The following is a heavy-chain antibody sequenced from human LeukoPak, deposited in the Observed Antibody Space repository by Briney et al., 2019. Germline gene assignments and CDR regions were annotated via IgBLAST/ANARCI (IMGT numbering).Heavy chain of an antibody. CDR2: IRSKAYGGTT. Sequence: GRSLRLSCTASGFTFGDYAMSWVRQAPGKGLEWVGFIRSKAYGGTTEYAASVKGRLTISRDDSKSIAYLQMNSLKTEDTAVYYCTRAAAGKPFDYWGQGTLVTVSS. J-gene: IGHJ4*02. CDR3: TRAAAGKPFDY. V-gene: IGHV3-49*04. CDR1: GFTFGDYA. D-gene: IGHD6-13*01.